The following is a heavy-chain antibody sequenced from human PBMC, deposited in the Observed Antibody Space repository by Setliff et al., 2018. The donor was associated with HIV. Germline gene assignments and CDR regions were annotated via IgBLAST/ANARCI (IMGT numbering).Heavy chain of an antibody. D-gene: IGHD3-3*01. V-gene: IGHV4-61*10. CDR3: ARGRVTLNGVAAGHHYMDV. CDR2: VYYTGST. J-gene: IGHJ6*03. Sequence: SETLSLTCTVSGGSISSGSYYWSWIRQPAGKGLEWIGSVYYTGSTNYNPSLESRVTMSVDTSKNQFSLRLMSLTAADTAIYYCARGRVTLNGVAAGHHYMDVWGKGNTVTVSS. CDR1: GGSISSGSYY.